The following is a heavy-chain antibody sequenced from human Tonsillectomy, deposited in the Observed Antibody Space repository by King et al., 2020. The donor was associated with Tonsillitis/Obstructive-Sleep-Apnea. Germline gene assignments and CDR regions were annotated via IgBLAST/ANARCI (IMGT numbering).Heavy chain of an antibody. CDR2: IDHSGST. V-gene: IGHV4-34*01. Sequence: HVQLQQWGAGLLKPSETLSLTCAVYAGSFSGYYWSWIRQPPGKGLEWIGEIDHSGSTNYNPSLKSRATISVDTSKSQFSLKLSSVTAADTAVYYCAREGVEYSHGMDVWGQGTTVTVSS. D-gene: IGHD2/OR15-2a*01. CDR1: AGSFSGYY. J-gene: IGHJ6*02. CDR3: AREGVEYSHGMDV.